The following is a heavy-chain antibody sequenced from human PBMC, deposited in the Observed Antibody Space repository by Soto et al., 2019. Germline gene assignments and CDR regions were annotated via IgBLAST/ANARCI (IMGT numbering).Heavy chain of an antibody. J-gene: IGHJ6*02. D-gene: IGHD4-4*01. Sequence: QVQLVESGGGLVKPGGSLRLSCAASGFTFSDYYMSWIRQAPGKGLEWVSYISSSGSTIYYADSVKGRFTISRDNAKNSLYLQMNSLRAEDTAVYYCARDRFGSNYRQYYYYYGMDVWGQGTTVTVSS. CDR1: GFTFSDYY. CDR3: ARDRFGSNYRQYYYYYGMDV. V-gene: IGHV3-11*01. CDR2: ISSSGSTI.